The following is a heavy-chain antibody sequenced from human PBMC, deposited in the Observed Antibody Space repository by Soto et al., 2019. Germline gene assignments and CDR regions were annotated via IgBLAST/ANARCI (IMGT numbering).Heavy chain of an antibody. Sequence: QVQLVESGGGVVQPGRSLRLCCAASGFTFSSYGMHWVRQAPGKGLEWVAVISYDGSNKYYADSVKGRFTISRDNSKNTLYLQMNSLRAEDTAVYYCAKVGDGAAADYWGQGTLVTVSS. V-gene: IGHV3-30*18. J-gene: IGHJ4*02. D-gene: IGHD2-2*01. CDR2: ISYDGSNK. CDR1: GFTFSSYG. CDR3: AKVGDGAAADY.